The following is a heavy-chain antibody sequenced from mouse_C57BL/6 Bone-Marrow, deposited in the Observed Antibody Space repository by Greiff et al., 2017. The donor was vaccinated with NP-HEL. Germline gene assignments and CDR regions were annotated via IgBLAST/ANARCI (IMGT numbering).Heavy chain of an antibody. D-gene: IGHD4-1*01. V-gene: IGHV1-26*01. Sequence: EVQLQQSGPELVKPGASVKISCKASGYTFTDYYMNWVKQSHGKSLEWIGDINPNNGGTSYNQKFKGKATLTVDKSSSTAYMELRSLTSEDSAVYYCARRVLGRKPYFDYWGQGTTLTVSS. CDR2: INPNNGGT. CDR3: ARRVLGRKPYFDY. J-gene: IGHJ2*01. CDR1: GYTFTDYY.